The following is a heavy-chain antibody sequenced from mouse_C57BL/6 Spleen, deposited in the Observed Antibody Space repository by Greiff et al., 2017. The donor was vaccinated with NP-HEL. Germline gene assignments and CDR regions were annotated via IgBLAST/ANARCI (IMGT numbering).Heavy chain of an antibody. CDR3: ARYKGYSDG. Sequence: EVKLQESGGGLVQPGGSLSLSCAASGFTFTDYYMSWVRQPPGKALEWLGFIRNKANGYTTEYSASVMGRFTISRDNSQSILYLQMNALGAEDSATYYCARYKGYSDGWGTGTTVTVSS. J-gene: IGHJ1*03. CDR2: IRNKANGYTT. V-gene: IGHV7-3*01. CDR1: GFTFTDYY.